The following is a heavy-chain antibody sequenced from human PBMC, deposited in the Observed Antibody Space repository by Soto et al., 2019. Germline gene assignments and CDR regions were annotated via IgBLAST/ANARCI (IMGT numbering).Heavy chain of an antibody. D-gene: IGHD3-3*01. J-gene: IGHJ6*02. CDR2: ISSSSSYI. CDR3: ARGFLEWLSLAMDV. V-gene: IGHV3-21*01. CDR1: GFTFSSYS. Sequence: GGSLRLSCAASGFTFSSYSMNWVRQAPGKGLEWVSSISSSSSYIYYADSVKGRFTISRDNAKNSLYLQMNSLRAEDTAVYYCARGFLEWLSLAMDVWGQGTTVTVSS.